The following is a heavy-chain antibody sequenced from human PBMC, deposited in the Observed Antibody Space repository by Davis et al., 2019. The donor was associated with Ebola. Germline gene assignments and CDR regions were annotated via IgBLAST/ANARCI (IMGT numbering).Heavy chain of an antibody. V-gene: IGHV4-4*02. Sequence: SETLSLTCAVSGAAIRTSNWWTWVRQSPGKGLEWIGEIYHGGNTNYSPSLKSRVTMSVDTSNNHCSLKLTSVTAADTAVYYCAKRARCSSTSCYANFYRGMDVWGQGTTVLVSS. J-gene: IGHJ6*02. CDR2: IYHGGNT. CDR3: AKRARCSSTSCYANFYRGMDV. CDR1: GAAIRTSNW. D-gene: IGHD2-2*01.